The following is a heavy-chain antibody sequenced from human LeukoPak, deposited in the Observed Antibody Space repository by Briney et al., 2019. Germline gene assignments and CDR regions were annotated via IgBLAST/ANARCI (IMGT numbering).Heavy chain of an antibody. V-gene: IGHV4-34*01. D-gene: IGHD1-20*01. CDR2: INLSGST. CDR1: GGSFSSYY. CDR3: ARGHTSARPRISGCTYFDY. Sequence: PSETLSLTCAVSGGSFSSYYWSWIRQPPGKGLEWIGEINLSGSTNYNPSLKSRVTISVDTSKNQFSLKLSSVTAANTAVYYCARGHTSARPRISGCTYFDYWGQGTLVTVSS. J-gene: IGHJ4*02.